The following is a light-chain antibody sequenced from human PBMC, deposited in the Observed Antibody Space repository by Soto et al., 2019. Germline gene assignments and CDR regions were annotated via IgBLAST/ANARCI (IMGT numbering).Light chain of an antibody. J-gene: IGKJ5*01. CDR1: QSVSTN. V-gene: IGKV3-15*01. CDR3: PKYNNWPPFT. CDR2: GAS. Sequence: EIVMTQSPATLSVSPGERAILSCRASQSVSTNLGWYQQKPGQAPRLLIFGASTRATGIPARFSGSGSGPEFHLTISSLQAEDSAVYYCPKYNNWPPFTFGQGTRLEIK.